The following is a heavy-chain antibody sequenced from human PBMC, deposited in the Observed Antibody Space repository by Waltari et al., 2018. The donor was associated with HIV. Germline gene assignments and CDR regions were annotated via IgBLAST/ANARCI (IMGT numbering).Heavy chain of an antibody. CDR2: IKWNGGST. V-gene: IGHV3-20*01. CDR1: GFIFGYYC. CDR3: ARALPWPSYYVYYGMDV. Sequence: EVQLVESGGGLVRPGGSLRLSCAASGFIFGYYCMNCGRHAPGNALEWVWGIKWNGGSTESADSVNGRFTISRDNANSSLFVEMNNLRAEDTALYHCARALPWPSYYVYYGMDVWGQGTTVTVSS. J-gene: IGHJ6*02.